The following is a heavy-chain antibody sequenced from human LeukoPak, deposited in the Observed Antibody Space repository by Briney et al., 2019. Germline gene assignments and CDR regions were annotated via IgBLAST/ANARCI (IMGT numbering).Heavy chain of an antibody. CDR1: GFTFSGYS. CDR3: ASSGSYRFDY. CDR2: ISSSSSDI. J-gene: IGHJ4*02. Sequence: PGGSLRLSCAASGFTFSGYSMNWVRQAPGKGLEWVASISSSSSDIYYRDSVKGRFTISRDNAKNSLYLQMNSLRAEDTAVYYCASSGSYRFDYWGQGTLVTVSS. V-gene: IGHV3-21*01. D-gene: IGHD1-26*01.